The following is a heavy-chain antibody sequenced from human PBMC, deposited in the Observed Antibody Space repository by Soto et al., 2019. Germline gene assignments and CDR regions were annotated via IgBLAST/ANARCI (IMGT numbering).Heavy chain of an antibody. V-gene: IGHV3-7*01. J-gene: IGHJ4*02. D-gene: IGHD1-1*01. CDR3: PSEGYDFDY. CDR1: GFTFSSYW. Sequence: EVQLVESGEGLVQPGGSLRLSCAASGFTFSSYWMSWVRQAPGKGLEGVANIKQDGREKYYVDVVKGRYTISRDNAKNSLYLKTNSMGAEDTAVYYCPSEGYDFDYWGQGTMVTVSS. CDR2: IKQDGREK.